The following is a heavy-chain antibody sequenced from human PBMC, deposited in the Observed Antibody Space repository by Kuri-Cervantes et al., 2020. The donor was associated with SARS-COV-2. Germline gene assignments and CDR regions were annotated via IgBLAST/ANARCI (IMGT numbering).Heavy chain of an antibody. CDR2: IISSSSTI. CDR3: ARGGSYLNY. CDR1: GFTFSSYR. J-gene: IGHJ4*02. D-gene: IGHD1-26*01. Sequence: ETLSLTCAASGFTFSSYRVNWVRQAPGKGLEWVSSIISSSSTIYYADSVKGRFTISRDNAKNSLYLQMNSLRAEETAVYYCARGGSYLNYWGQVTLVTVSS. V-gene: IGHV3-21*01.